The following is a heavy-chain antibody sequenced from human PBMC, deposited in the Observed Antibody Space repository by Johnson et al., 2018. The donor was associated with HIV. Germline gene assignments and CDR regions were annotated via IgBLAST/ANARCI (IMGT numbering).Heavy chain of an antibody. CDR1: GFTFSSYG. V-gene: IGHV3-30*03. J-gene: IGHJ3*02. CDR3: ARGGVYKQFLAFDAFDI. CDR2: ISYDGSNK. Sequence: QVQLVESGGGVVQPGRSLRLSCAASGFTFSSYGMHWVRQAPGKGLEWVAVISYDGSNKYYGDSVKGRFTISRDNSKNMLFLQMNSLRAEDTAVYYCARGGVYKQFLAFDAFDIWGQGTMVTVS. D-gene: IGHD6-13*01.